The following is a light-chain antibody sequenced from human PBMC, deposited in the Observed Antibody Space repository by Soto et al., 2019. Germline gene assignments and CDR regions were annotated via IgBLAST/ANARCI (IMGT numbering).Light chain of an antibody. J-gene: IGKJ1*01. CDR1: QSVSSY. Sequence: EIVLTQSPAILSMSPGERATLSCRASQSVSSYFAWYQQKPGQAPRLLIYAASTRATGVPARFSGSGSGTDCTLTISSLEPEDFAVYYCQQRRYWPVTFGQGTKVEIK. V-gene: IGKV3-11*01. CDR2: AAS. CDR3: QQRRYWPVT.